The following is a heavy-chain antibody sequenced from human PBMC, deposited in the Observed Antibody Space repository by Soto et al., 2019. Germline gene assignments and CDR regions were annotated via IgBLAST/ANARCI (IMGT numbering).Heavy chain of an antibody. CDR3: ARGRVMGGIDLNLYVMDV. CDR2: ISYDGNYK. D-gene: IGHD5-12*01. J-gene: IGHJ6*02. CDR1: GFIFTTYA. V-gene: IGHV3-30-3*01. Sequence: QVQVVESGGGVVQPGRSLRLSCAASGFIFTTYAIHWVRQAPGKGLEWVSSISYDGNYKYYADSVKGRFTISRDNSKNTLYLQMNSLRTEDTAVYYCARGRVMGGIDLNLYVMDVWGQGTTVTVSS.